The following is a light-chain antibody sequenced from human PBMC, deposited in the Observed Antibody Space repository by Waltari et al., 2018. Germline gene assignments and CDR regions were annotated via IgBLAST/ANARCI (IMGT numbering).Light chain of an antibody. CDR2: AVS. V-gene: IGLV2-14*03. CDR1: SGDIGVFHY. CDR3: SSYTNSNTWV. J-gene: IGLJ3*02. Sequence: QSALTQPASVSGSPGQPITISCTGTSGDIGVFHYVSWYQQHPGKVPKLLIYAVSKRPSGVSKRFSGSKSGNTASLTISGLQAEDEADYYCSSYTNSNTWVFGGGTKLTVL.